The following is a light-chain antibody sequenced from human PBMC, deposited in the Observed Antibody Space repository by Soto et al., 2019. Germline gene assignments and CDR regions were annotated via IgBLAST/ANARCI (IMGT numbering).Light chain of an antibody. J-gene: IGLJ2*01. CDR2: DVT. CDR1: SSDVGGYDY. CDR3: SSYTGSVTVI. Sequence: QSALTQPASVSGSPGQSITISCTGTSSDVGGYDYVSWYQQHPGKAPKLMIYDVTNRPSGVSNRFSGSKSGNTASLTISGLQGEDEADYYCSSYTGSVTVIFGGGTQLTVL. V-gene: IGLV2-14*03.